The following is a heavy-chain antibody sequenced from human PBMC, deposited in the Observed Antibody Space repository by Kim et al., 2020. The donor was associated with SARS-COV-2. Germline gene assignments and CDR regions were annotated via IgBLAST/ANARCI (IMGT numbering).Heavy chain of an antibody. CDR1: GFTFSGYW. CDR2: IKQDGSEK. V-gene: IGHV3-7*05. Sequence: GGSLRLSCAASGFTFSGYWMTWVRQAPGKGLEWVANIKQDGSEKYYVDSVKGRLPISRDNAKNSLYLQMNSLRAEDTPVYFCARDPNIAVAGYYSYYGL. CDR3: ARDPNIAVAGYYSYYGL. D-gene: IGHD6-19*01. J-gene: IGHJ6*01.